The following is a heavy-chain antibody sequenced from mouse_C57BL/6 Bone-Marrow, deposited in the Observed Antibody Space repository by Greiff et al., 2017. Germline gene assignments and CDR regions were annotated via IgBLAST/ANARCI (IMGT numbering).Heavy chain of an antibody. D-gene: IGHD2-14*01. J-gene: IGHJ1*03. Sequence: VQLQQSGAELVKPGASVKLSCTASGFNIKDYYMHWVKQRTEQGLAWIGRIDPEDGDTTYAPQFQGKATIPADPSSNTAYLQLSSLTSEDTAVYYCARGLVPLLVRDVWGTGTTVTVSA. V-gene: IGHV14-2*01. CDR3: ARGLVPLLVRDV. CDR2: IDPEDGDT. CDR1: GFNIKDYY.